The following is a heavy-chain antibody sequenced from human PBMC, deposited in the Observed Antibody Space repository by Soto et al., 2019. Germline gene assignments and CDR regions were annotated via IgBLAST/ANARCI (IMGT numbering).Heavy chain of an antibody. D-gene: IGHD6-19*01. CDR2: VSHDGRNT. CDR1: GFTFSDYA. CDR3: AKGGRQWLVASDFNY. J-gene: IGHJ4*02. V-gene: IGHV3-30*18. Sequence: VQLVESGGGVVQPGRSLRLSCAASGFTFSDYAMHWVRQAPGKGLEWVAVVSHDGRNTHYADSVKGRFTISRDSSKNTISLGMISLRAEDAAVYYGAKGGRQWLVASDFNYWGQGALVTVSS.